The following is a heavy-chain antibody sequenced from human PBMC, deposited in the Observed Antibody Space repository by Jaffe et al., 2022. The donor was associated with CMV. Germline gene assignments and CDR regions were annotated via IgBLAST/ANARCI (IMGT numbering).Heavy chain of an antibody. Sequence: EVQLVQSGAEVKKPGESLRISCKGSGYSFTSYWISWVRQMPGKGLEWMGRIDPSDSYTNYSPSFQGHVTISADKSISTAYLQWSSLKASDTAMYYCASQRHDYGDDYYYYYYMDVWGKGTTVTVSS. J-gene: IGHJ6*03. D-gene: IGHD4-17*01. CDR1: GYSFTSYW. V-gene: IGHV5-10-1*03. CDR3: ASQRHDYGDDYYYYYYMDV. CDR2: IDPSDSYT.